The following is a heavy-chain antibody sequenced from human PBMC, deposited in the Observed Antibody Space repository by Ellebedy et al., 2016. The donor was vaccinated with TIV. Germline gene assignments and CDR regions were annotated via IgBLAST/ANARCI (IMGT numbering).Heavy chain of an antibody. D-gene: IGHD4-23*01. CDR1: GIPFIGYN. J-gene: IGHJ3*01. V-gene: IGHV1-2*04. CDR3: AKVGGGGHPPWGAFDV. CDR2: INPLTGGT. Sequence: ASVKVSXKASGIPFIGYNIHWVRQAPGQGLEWMGWINPLTGGTVYAQKFEGLFTLTRDTSTTTAHMELTSLTSDDTAVYFCAKVGGGGHPPWGAFDVWGQGTSVTV.